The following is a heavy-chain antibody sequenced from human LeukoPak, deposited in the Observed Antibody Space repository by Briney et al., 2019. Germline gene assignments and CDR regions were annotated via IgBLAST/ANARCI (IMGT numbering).Heavy chain of an antibody. CDR2: ISGCNGNT. V-gene: IGHV1-18*04. CDR1: GYTFTSYY. Sequence: ASVKVSCKAAGYTFTSYYMHWVRQAPGQGLGWMGWISGCNGNTNYAPKYQGRHTLTTDTSTNTAHMELRSLRSDDTAVYYCTTGTITMIRGTIFYYYGLDVWGQGTTVTVSS. D-gene: IGHD3-10*01. CDR3: TTGTITMIRGTIFYYYGLDV. J-gene: IGHJ6*02.